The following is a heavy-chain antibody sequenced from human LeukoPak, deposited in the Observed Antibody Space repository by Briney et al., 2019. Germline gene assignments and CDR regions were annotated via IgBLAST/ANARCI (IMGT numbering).Heavy chain of an antibody. Sequence: GGSLRLSCAASGFTFSSYAMSGVRQAPGKGLEWVSAISGSGGSTYYADSVKGRFTISRDNSDNTLYLQMNSLRAEDTPVYYCAKEGGGSYSVFDYWGQGTLVTVSS. CDR1: GFTFSSYA. CDR3: AKEGGGSYSVFDY. CDR2: ISGSGGST. J-gene: IGHJ4*02. D-gene: IGHD1-26*01. V-gene: IGHV3-23*01.